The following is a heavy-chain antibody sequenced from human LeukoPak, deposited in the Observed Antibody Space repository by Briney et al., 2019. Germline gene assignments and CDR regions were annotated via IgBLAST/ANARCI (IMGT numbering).Heavy chain of an antibody. CDR2: IYYSGST. CDR1: GGSISSYY. J-gene: IGHJ4*02. V-gene: IGHV4-59*08. D-gene: IGHD3-3*01. Sequence: SETLSLTCTVYGGSISSYYWSWIRQPPGKGLEWIGYIYYSGSTNYNPSLKSRVTISVDTSKNQFSLKLSSVTAADTAVYYCARHRDFWSGHQYYFDYWGQGTLVTVSS. CDR3: ARHRDFWSGHQYYFDY.